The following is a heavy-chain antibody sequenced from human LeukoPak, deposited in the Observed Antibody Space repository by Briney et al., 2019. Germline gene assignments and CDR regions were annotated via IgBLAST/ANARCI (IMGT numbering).Heavy chain of an antibody. CDR3: ASSEYYYDSSGSTLSYYGMDV. CDR2: ITPFNGNT. CDR1: GYTFTYRY. V-gene: IGHV1-45*02. Sequence: GSSVKVSCKASGYTFTYRYLHWVRQAPGQALEWMGWITPFNGNTNYAQKFQDRVTITRDRSMSIAYMELSSLRSEDTAMYYCASSEYYYDSSGSTLSYYGMDVWGQGTTVTVSS. D-gene: IGHD3-22*01. J-gene: IGHJ6*02.